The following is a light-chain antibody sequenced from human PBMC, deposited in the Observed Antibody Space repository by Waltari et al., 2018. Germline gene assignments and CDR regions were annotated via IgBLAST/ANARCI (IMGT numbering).Light chain of an antibody. V-gene: IGKV4-1*01. Sequence: EIVMTQSPESLAVSLGERATINCKSSQSVLKSSTNKNYLAWYLHRPGQPPKLIFYWSSTREAGVPDRFSTSGSGTDFTLTISSLQAEDVAVYYCQQYYNAPVTFGGGTKMEIK. CDR1: QSVLKSSTNKNY. CDR3: QQYYNAPVT. J-gene: IGKJ4*01. CDR2: WSS.